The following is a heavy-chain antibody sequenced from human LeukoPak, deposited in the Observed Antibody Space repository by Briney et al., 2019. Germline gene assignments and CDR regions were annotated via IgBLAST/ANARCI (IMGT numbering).Heavy chain of an antibody. V-gene: IGHV4-34*01. D-gene: IGHD3-9*01. CDR3: ATRSDYDNLTGYSYHFDY. Sequence: SETLSLTCAVYGGSFSGYYWSWIRQPPGKGLEWIGEINHSGSTNYNPSLKSRVTISVDTSKNQFSLKLSSVTAADTAVYYCATRSDYDNLTGYSYHFDYWGQGTLVTVSS. CDR1: GGSFSGYY. J-gene: IGHJ4*02. CDR2: INHSGST.